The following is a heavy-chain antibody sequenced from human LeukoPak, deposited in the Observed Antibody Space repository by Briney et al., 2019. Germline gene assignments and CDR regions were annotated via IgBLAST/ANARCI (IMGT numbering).Heavy chain of an antibody. Sequence: AGGSLRLSCAASGFTFSSYSMNWVRQAPGKGLEWVSSISSSSSYIYYADSVKGRFTISRDNAKNTLYLQMNSLRAEDTAVYYCARACPDVLRYFDWCFTDYWGQGTLVTVSS. CDR1: GFTFSSYS. J-gene: IGHJ4*02. V-gene: IGHV3-21*01. CDR2: ISSSSSYI. D-gene: IGHD3-9*01. CDR3: ARACPDVLRYFDWCFTDY.